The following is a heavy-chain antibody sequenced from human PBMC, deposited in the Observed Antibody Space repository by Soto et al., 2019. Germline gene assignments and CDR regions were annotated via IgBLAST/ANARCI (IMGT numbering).Heavy chain of an antibody. CDR2: ISAYNGNT. D-gene: IGHD3-22*01. CDR3: ARALPRRYYYDSSGYYYVFAY. CDR1: GYTFTSYG. Sequence: QVQMVQSGAEVKKPGASVKVSCKASGYTFTSYGISWVRQAPGQGLEWMGWISAYNGNTNYAQKLQGRVTMTTDTSTSTAYMELRSLRSDDTAVYYCARALPRRYYYDSSGYYYVFAYWGQGTLVTVSS. V-gene: IGHV1-18*01. J-gene: IGHJ4*02.